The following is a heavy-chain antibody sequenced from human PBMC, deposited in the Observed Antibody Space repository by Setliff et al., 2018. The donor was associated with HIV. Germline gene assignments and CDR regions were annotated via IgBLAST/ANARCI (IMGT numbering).Heavy chain of an antibody. Sequence: ASVKVSCKASGYTFTSYGISWVRQAPGQGLEWMGIINPSGGSTSYAQKFQGRVTMTRDTSTSTVYVEWSSMRSEDTAVYYCARGPPRRRTTVTGDYWGQGTQVTVSS. CDR1: GYTFTSYG. J-gene: IGHJ4*02. V-gene: IGHV1-46*01. D-gene: IGHD4-17*01. CDR2: INPSGGST. CDR3: ARGPPRRRTTVTGDY.